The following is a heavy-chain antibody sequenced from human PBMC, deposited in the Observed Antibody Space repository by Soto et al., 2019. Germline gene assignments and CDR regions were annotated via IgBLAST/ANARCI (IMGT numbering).Heavy chain of an antibody. Sequence: QLQLQESGPGLVKPSETLSLTCTVSGGSITSSSYYWGWIRQPPGKGLEWIGTVSSSGNTYYNASLKSRVTIAVDTYKTQFSLKLSSVTAADTAVYYCASYCSSTSCYRRAFDPWGQGTLVTVSS. CDR2: VSSSGNT. CDR1: GGSITSSSYY. V-gene: IGHV4-39*01. D-gene: IGHD2-2*01. J-gene: IGHJ5*02. CDR3: ASYCSSTSCYRRAFDP.